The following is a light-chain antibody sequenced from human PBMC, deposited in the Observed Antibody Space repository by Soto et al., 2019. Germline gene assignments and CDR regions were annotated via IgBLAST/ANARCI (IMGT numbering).Light chain of an antibody. CDR2: YDS. Sequence: SYELTQPPSVSVAPGKTATITCGGNNIGSESVHWYQQKPGQAPVFVIYYDSDRPSRMPGRFSGSNSGNTATLTISRVEAGDEADYYWQVWDGSSDQQVFGGGTKVTVL. CDR1: NIGSES. V-gene: IGLV3-21*04. J-gene: IGLJ3*02. CDR3: QVWDGSSDQQV.